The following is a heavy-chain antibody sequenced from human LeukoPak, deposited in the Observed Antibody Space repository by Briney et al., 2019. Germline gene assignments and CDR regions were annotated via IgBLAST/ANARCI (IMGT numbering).Heavy chain of an antibody. J-gene: IGHJ4*02. V-gene: IGHV3-30*18. CDR2: ISSDGNIK. CDR1: GFTFSSYG. D-gene: IGHD3-10*01. Sequence: GRSLRLSCAASGFTFSSYGMHWVRQAPGKGLQWLAMISSDGNIKVSLDSVKGRFTTSRENSKNTLYLEMTRLSVEDTAVYYCAKVGRGAIEADWGQGTLVIVSS. CDR3: AKVGRGAIEAD.